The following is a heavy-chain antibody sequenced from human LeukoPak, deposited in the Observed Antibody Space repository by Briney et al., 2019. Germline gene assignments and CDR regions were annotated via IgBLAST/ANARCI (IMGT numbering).Heavy chain of an antibody. D-gene: IGHD1-1*01. CDR2: IRHSDGNT. Sequence: GGSLRLSCAASGFTFSRYAMHWVRQAPGKGLEWVSGIRHSDGNTYYADSVKGRFTISSDKSKNILFLQMNSLRAEDTALYYCAKGQETESRLDSWGQGTLVTVSS. J-gene: IGHJ4*02. V-gene: IGHV3-23*01. CDR3: AKGQETESRLDS. CDR1: GFTFSRYA.